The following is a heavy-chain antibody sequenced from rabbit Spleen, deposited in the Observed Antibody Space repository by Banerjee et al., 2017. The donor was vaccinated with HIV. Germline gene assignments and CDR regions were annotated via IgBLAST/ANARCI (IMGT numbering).Heavy chain of an antibody. V-gene: IGHV1S45*01. Sequence: ELVESGGGLVQAGESLKLSCKASGIDFSSYAMIWVRQAPGKGLEWIACINAATAKPVYATWAKGRFTISRTSSTTVTLRMTSLTAADRATYFCARDAGTSFSTYGMDLWGPGTLVTVS. CDR3: ARDAGTSFSTYGMDL. D-gene: IGHD8-1*01. CDR1: GIDFSSYA. CDR2: INAATAKP. J-gene: IGHJ6*01.